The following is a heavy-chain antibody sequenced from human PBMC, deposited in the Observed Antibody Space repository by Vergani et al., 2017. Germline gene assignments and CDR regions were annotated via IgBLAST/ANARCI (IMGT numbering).Heavy chain of an antibody. CDR2: NYYSGST. CDR3: AIAVAGTTKNWFDP. CDR1: GGSISSSSYY. Sequence: QLQLQESGPGLVKPSETLSLTCTVSGGSISSSSYYWGWIRQPPGKGLEWIGSNYYSGSTYYNPSLKSRVTISVDTSKNQFSLKLSSVTAADTAVYYCAIAVAGTTKNWFDPWGQGTLVTVSS. D-gene: IGHD6-19*01. V-gene: IGHV4-39*01. J-gene: IGHJ5*02.